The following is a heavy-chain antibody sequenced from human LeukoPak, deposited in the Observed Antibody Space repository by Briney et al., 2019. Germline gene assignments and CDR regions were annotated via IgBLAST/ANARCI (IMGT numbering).Heavy chain of an antibody. V-gene: IGHV3-48*03. J-gene: IGHJ5*02. D-gene: IGHD2-15*01. CDR1: GFTFSSYE. Sequence: PGGSLRLSCAASGFTFSSYEMSWVRQAPGKGLDWVSYISSSGSAIYYADSVRGRFTISRDNAKNSLYLQMNSLRAVDTAVYYCARARRDCSGGSCYPDYNWFDPWGQGTLVTVSS. CDR3: ARARRDCSGGSCYPDYNWFDP. CDR2: ISSSGSAI.